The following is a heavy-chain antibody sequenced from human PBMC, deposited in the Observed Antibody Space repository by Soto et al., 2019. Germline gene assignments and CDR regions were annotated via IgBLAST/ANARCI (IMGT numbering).Heavy chain of an antibody. V-gene: IGHV2-5*02. D-gene: IGHD3-16*01. J-gene: IGHJ5*02. Sequence: QITLKESGPTLVKPTQTLTLTYTFSGFSLTTRGVGVGWIRQPPGKALECLALIYWDDDKRYSPSLQSRLSITKDPSKNQVVLTMTNVDPVDTATYYCAHIPNYYQYDWFDPWGQGTLVSVSS. CDR1: GFSLTTRGVG. CDR2: IYWDDDK. CDR3: AHIPNYYQYDWFDP.